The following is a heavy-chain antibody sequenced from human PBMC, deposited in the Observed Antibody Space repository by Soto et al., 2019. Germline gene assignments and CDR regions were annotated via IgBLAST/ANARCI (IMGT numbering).Heavy chain of an antibody. CDR1: GGTFSSYT. Sequence: QVQLVQSGAEVKKPGSSVKVSCKASGGTFSSYTISWVRQAPGQGLEWMGRIIPILGIANYAQKFQGRVTITADKSTSTAYMELSSLRSEDTAVYYCARDSNYEREDYYDSSGWGQGTLVTVSS. D-gene: IGHD3-22*01. V-gene: IGHV1-69*08. CDR3: ARDSNYEREDYYDSSG. CDR2: IIPILGIA. J-gene: IGHJ4*02.